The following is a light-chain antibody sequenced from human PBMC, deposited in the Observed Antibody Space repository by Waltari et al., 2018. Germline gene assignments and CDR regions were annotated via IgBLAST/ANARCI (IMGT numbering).Light chain of an antibody. V-gene: IGLV2-14*01. CDR1: STDGGGSNY. CDR3: SSYTSSSWV. Sequence: QSALTQPASVSGSPGQPITISCTGTSTDGGGSNYVSWYQQHPGKAPKLMIYEVSNRPSGVSNRFSGSKSGNTASLTISGLQAEDEADYYCSSYTSSSWVFGGGTKLAVL. CDR2: EVS. J-gene: IGLJ3*02.